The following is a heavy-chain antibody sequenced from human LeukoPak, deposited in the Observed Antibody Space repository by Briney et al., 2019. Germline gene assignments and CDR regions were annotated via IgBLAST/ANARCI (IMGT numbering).Heavy chain of an antibody. Sequence: SETLSLTCAVSGYSISSGYYWGWIRQPPGKGLEWIGYIYYSGSTNYNPSLKSRVTISVDTSKNQFSLKLSSVTAADTAVYYCARRGVGYYDSSGYYALDYWGQGTLVTVSS. CDR1: GYSISSGYY. CDR2: IYYSGST. V-gene: IGHV4-61*01. D-gene: IGHD3-22*01. CDR3: ARRGVGYYDSSGYYALDY. J-gene: IGHJ4*02.